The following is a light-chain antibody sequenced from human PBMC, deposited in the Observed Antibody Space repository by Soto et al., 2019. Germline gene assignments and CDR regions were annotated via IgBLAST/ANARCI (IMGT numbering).Light chain of an antibody. CDR3: QHYYSYPIT. V-gene: IGKV1-5*03. J-gene: IGKJ5*01. Sequence: DIQMTQSPSTLSASVGDRVTITCRASQTIITWLAWYQQKPGKAPKLLIYKASTLESGVPSRFSASGYGTEFTLTISSLQPDDFATYYCQHYYSYPITFGQGTRLDMK. CDR1: QTIITW. CDR2: KAS.